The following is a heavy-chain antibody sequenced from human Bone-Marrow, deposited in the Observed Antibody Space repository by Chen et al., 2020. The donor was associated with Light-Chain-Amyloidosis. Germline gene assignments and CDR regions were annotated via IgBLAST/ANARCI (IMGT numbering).Heavy chain of an antibody. CDR1: GYTFPNYW. Sequence: EVQLEQSGPEVKKPGESLKISCKGSGYTFPNYWIGWVRQMPGKGLEWMGGIYPDDYYARNSPSSEGQLTISADKSITTAYLQWRSLKASDTAMYYCARRRDGYTVDYWGQGTLVTVSS. J-gene: IGHJ4*02. D-gene: IGHD5-12*01. CDR2: IYPDDYYA. V-gene: IGHV5-51*01. CDR3: ARRRDGYTVDY.